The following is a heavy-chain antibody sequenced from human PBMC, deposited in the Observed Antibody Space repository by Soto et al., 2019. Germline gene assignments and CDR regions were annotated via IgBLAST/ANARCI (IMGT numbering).Heavy chain of an antibody. V-gene: IGHV3-23*01. J-gene: IGHJ3*02. D-gene: IGHD3-22*01. CDR1: GFTLSSYA. CDR2: TSGSGGST. CDR3: AKDINSDYYDSGGYSSDAFDI. Sequence: PGGFLRLSCAASGFTLSSYAMSWVRQAPGKGLEWVSGTSGSGGSTYYADSVKGRFTISRDNSKNTLYLQMNSLRAEDTAVYYCAKDINSDYYDSGGYSSDAFDIWGQGTMVTVSS.